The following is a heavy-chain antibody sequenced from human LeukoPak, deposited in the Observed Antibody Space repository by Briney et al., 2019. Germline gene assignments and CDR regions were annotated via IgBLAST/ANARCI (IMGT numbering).Heavy chain of an antibody. J-gene: IGHJ4*02. CDR2: INPNSGGT. V-gene: IGHV1-2*02. D-gene: IGHD3-10*01. CDR1: GYSFTGHF. CDR3: ARGVTIVRGDD. Sequence: ASVKVSCKASGYSFTGHFIHWVRQAPGQGLEWMGWINPNSGGTNYARDFQGRVTMTRDTSISTAYMEMTSLTSDDTAVYFCARGVTIVRGDDWGQGTLVSVYS.